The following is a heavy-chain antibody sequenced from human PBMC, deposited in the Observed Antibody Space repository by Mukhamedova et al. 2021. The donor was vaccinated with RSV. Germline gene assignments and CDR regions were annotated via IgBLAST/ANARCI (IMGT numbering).Heavy chain of an antibody. J-gene: IGHJ4*02. CDR2: INPSSGFP. Sequence: GIINPSSGFPTYAQKFQGRVTMTRDTSTSTVYMDLSSLRSEATAVYYCAKDLGGPDLDYWGQGTLVTVSS. CDR3: AKDLGGPDLDY. V-gene: IGHV1-46*01. D-gene: IGHD3-16*01.